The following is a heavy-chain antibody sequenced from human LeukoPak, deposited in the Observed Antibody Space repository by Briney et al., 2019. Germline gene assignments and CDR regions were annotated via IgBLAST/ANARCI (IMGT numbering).Heavy chain of an antibody. CDR3: ARGVRPGYYDSSGYSLYFDY. J-gene: IGHJ4*02. Sequence: PSETLSLTCAVYGGSFSGYYWSWIRQPPGKGLEWIGEINHSGSTNYNPSLKSRVTISVDTSKNQFSLKLSSVTAADTAVYYCARGVRPGYYDSSGYSLYFDYWGQGTLVTVSS. CDR1: GGSFSGYY. CDR2: INHSGST. V-gene: IGHV4-34*01. D-gene: IGHD3-22*01.